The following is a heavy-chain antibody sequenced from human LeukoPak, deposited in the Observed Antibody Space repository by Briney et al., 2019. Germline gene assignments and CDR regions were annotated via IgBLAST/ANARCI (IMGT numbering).Heavy chain of an antibody. CDR3: ARFSSGWYYFDY. V-gene: IGHV3-23*01. CDR1: GFSFSSYA. J-gene: IGHJ4*02. CDR2: ISDSGGDT. Sequence: GGSLRLSCVATGFSFSSYAMCWVRQAPGKGLEWVSGISDSGGDTFYADSVKGRFTISRGNSKNTLFLQMNSLRAEDTAVYYCARFSSGWYYFDYWGQGTLVTVSS. D-gene: IGHD6-19*01.